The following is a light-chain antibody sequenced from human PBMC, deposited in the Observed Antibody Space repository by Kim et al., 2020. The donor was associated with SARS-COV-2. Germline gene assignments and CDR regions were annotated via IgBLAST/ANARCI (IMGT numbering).Light chain of an antibody. CDR3: CSYAGSPPYV. CDR1: SSDVGGYDY. J-gene: IGLJ1*01. V-gene: IGLV2-11*01. CDR2: DVT. Sequence: QSALTQPRSVSGSPGQSVTISCTGTSSDVGGYDYVSWYQQHPGKAPKLIIYDVTKRPSGVPDRFSASKSGNTASLTISGLQAEDEADYYCCSYAGSPPYVFGSGTKAPS.